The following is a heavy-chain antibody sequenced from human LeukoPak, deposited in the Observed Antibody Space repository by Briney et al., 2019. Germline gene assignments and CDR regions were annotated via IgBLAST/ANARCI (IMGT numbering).Heavy chain of an antibody. J-gene: IGHJ4*01. D-gene: IGHD6-19*01. Sequence: PGRSLRLSCAASGFNLRRYEMNWVRQAPGKGLEWVSYISNTDETRTYADSVKGRFTISRDNAKNSLHLEMNSLRAVDTAVYYCAREIVSAVAGNFDYWGQEPWSPSPQ. CDR1: GFNLRRYE. CDR2: ISNTDETR. V-gene: IGHV3-48*03. CDR3: AREIVSAVAGNFDY.